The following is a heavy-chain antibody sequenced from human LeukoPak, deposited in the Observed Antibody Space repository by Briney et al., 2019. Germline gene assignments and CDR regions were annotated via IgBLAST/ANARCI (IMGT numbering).Heavy chain of an antibody. J-gene: IGHJ4*02. CDR1: GFTFDDYA. D-gene: IGHD3-22*01. Sequence: GGSLRLSCAASGFTFDDYAMHWVRQAPGKGLEWVSGISWNSGSIGYADSVKGRFTISRDNAKNSLYLQMNSLRAEDTALYYCAKDIYYYDSSGKKVRYFDYWGQGTLVTVSS. CDR3: AKDIYYYDSSGKKVRYFDY. CDR2: ISWNSGSI. V-gene: IGHV3-9*01.